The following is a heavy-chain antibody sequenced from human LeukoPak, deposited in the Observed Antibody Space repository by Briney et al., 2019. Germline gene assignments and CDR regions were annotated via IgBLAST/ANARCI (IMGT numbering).Heavy chain of an antibody. CDR2: IIPTLGIA. CDR3: ARVKVGATMQDSAFDI. V-gene: IGHV1-69*04. D-gene: IGHD1-26*01. Sequence: SVKVSCKASGGTISSYAISWVRQAPGQGLEWMGRIIPTLGIANYAQKFQGRVTITADKSTSTAYMELSSLRSEDTAVYYCARVKVGATMQDSAFDIWGQGTMVTVSS. CDR1: GGTISSYA. J-gene: IGHJ3*02.